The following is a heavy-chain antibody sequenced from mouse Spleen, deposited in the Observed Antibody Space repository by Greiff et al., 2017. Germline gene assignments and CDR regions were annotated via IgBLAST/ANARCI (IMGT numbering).Heavy chain of an antibody. V-gene: IGHV1-53*01. D-gene: IGHD1-1*01. J-gene: IGHJ2*01. Sequence: QVHVKQPGTELVKPGASVKLSCKASGYTFTSYWMHWVKQRPGQGLEWIGNINPSNGGTNYNEKFKSKATLTVDKSSSTAYMQLSSLTSEDSAVYYCARWDYGSRYYFDYWGQGTTLTVSS. CDR2: INPSNGGT. CDR1: GYTFTSYW. CDR3: ARWDYGSRYYFDY.